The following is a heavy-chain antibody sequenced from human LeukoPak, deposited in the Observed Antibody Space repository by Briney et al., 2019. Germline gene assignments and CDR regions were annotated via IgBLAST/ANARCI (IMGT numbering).Heavy chain of an antibody. CDR2: IWYGGSNK. CDR1: GFTFSRYG. Sequence: PGGSLRLSCAASGFTFSRYGMHWVRQAPGKGLEWVAVIWYGGSNKYYADSVKGRFTISRDNSKNTLYLQMNSLRAEDTAVYYCARDEGHSYGTYWYFDLWGRGTLVTVSS. J-gene: IGHJ2*01. D-gene: IGHD5-18*01. CDR3: ARDEGHSYGTYWYFDL. V-gene: IGHV3-33*01.